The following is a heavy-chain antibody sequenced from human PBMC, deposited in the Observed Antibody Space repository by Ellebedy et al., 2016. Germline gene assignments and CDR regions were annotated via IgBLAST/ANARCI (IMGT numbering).Heavy chain of an antibody. Sequence: GSLRLXXTVSGGSISSSSYYWGWIRQPPGKGLEWIGSIYYSGSTYYNPSLKSRVTISVDTSKNQFSLKLSSVTAADTAVYYCARHVGVVPAAIRHLYYFDYWGQGTLVTVSS. CDR1: GGSISSSSYY. D-gene: IGHD2-2*02. V-gene: IGHV4-39*01. CDR3: ARHVGVVPAAIRHLYYFDY. J-gene: IGHJ4*02. CDR2: IYYSGST.